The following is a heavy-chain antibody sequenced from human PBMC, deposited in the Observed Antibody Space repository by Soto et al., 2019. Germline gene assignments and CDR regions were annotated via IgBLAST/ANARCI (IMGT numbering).Heavy chain of an antibody. CDR2: ISGSGGST. D-gene: IGHD2-15*01. V-gene: IGHV3-23*01. CDR3: APLRWTPYYFDY. CDR1: GFTFSSYA. Sequence: EVQLLESGGGLVQPGGSLRLSCAASGFTFSSYAMSWVRQAPGKGLEWVSAISGSGGSTYYADSVKGRFTISRDNSKNTLYLQMTSLRAEDTAVYYCAPLRWTPYYFDYWGQGTLVTVSS. J-gene: IGHJ4*02.